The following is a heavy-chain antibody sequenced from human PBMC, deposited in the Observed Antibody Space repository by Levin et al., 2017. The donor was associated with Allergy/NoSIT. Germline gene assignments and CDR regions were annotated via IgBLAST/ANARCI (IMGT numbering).Heavy chain of an antibody. CDR2: ISYDGSNK. CDR1: GFSFSTKA. CDR3: ARDISGGYCTSTTCLTYYYHGMDV. D-gene: IGHD2-2*01. Sequence: GGSLRLSCEASGFSFSTKAMHWVRQAPGKGLEWVAVISYDGSNKYYADSVKGRFTISRDNSKNTLHLQMNSLRAEDTAVYYCARDISGGYCTSTTCLTYYYHGMDVWGQGTTVTVSS. J-gene: IGHJ6*02. V-gene: IGHV3-30-3*01.